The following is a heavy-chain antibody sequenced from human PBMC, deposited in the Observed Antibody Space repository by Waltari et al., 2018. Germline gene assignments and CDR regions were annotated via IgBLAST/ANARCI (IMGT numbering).Heavy chain of an antibody. Sequence: QVQLVQSGAEVKKPGASVKVSCKASGYTFTGYYMHWVRQAPGPGLEWMGRINPNSGGTNYAQKFQGRVTMTRDTSISTAYMELSRLRSDDTAVYYCARDPRYSGSYYYYYGMDVWGQGTTVTVSS. CDR2: INPNSGGT. CDR3: ARDPRYSGSYYYYYGMDV. J-gene: IGHJ6*02. CDR1: GYTFTGYY. D-gene: IGHD1-26*01. V-gene: IGHV1-2*06.